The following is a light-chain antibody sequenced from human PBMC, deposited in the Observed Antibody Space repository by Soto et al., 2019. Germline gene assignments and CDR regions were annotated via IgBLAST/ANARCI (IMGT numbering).Light chain of an antibody. J-gene: IGLJ1*01. CDR2: DVT. Sequence: QPVLTQPASVSASPGQSSTISCTGTSTDIGAYKFFSWYLQDPGKAPKLMIYDVTSRPSGVSNRFSGSKSGNTASLIISGLQAEDEADYYCTSYTSFDTHVFGTGIKVTAL. V-gene: IGLV2-14*03. CDR3: TSYTSFDTHV. CDR1: STDIGAYKF.